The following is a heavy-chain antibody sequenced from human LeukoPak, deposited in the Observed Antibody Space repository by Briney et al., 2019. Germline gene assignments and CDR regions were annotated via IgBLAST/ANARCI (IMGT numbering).Heavy chain of an antibody. CDR3: TKDATPGGADV. CDR2: ISWDGGST. D-gene: IGHD4-17*01. Sequence: PGGSLRLSCAASGFTFDDYTMHWVRQAPGKGLEWVSLISWDGGSTYYADSVKGRFIVSRDNTKNSVYLQMNSLTPEDSALYFCTKDATPGGADVWGQGTTVTVSS. CDR1: GFTFDDYT. J-gene: IGHJ6*02. V-gene: IGHV3-43*01.